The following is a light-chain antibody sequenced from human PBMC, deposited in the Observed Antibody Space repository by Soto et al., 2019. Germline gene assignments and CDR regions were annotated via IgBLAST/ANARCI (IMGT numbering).Light chain of an antibody. Sequence: EIVMTQSPATLSVSPGERATLSCRASQSVSSNLAWYQQKAGQAPRLLIYGASTRATGIPARFSGSGPGTEFTLTISSLQSEDFAVYYCQQSDHWPPTFGQGTRVEIK. J-gene: IGKJ1*01. V-gene: IGKV3-15*01. CDR3: QQSDHWPPT. CDR1: QSVSSN. CDR2: GAS.